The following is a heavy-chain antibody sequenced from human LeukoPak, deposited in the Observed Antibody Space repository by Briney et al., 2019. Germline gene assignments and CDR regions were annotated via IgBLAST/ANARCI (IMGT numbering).Heavy chain of an antibody. V-gene: IGHV3-9*01. D-gene: IGHD1-26*01. J-gene: IGHJ4*02. Sequence: GRSLRLSCAASGFTFDDYAMHWVRQAPGKGLEWVSGISWNSGSIGYADSVKGRFTISRDNAKNSLYLQMNSLRAEDTALYYCARGATYAYYQDYWGQGTLVTVSS. CDR3: ARGATYAYYQDY. CDR1: GFTFDDYA. CDR2: ISWNSGSI.